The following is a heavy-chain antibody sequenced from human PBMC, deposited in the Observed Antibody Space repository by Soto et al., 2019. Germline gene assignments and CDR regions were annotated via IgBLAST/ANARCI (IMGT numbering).Heavy chain of an antibody. V-gene: IGHV1-69*01. J-gene: IGHJ5*02. D-gene: IGHD3-3*02. CDR2: IIPIFGTA. Sequence: QVQLVQSGAEVKKPGSSVKVSCKASGGTFSSYAISWVRQAPGQGLEWMGGIIPIFGTANYAQKFQGRVTITADESTSTAYMKLSSLRSEDTAVYYCARDMYISRHGRNWFDPWGQGTLVTVSS. CDR1: GGTFSSYA. CDR3: ARDMYISRHGRNWFDP.